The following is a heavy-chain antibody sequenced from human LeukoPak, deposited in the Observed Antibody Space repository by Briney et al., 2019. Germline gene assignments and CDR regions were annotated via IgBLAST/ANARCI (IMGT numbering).Heavy chain of an antibody. CDR1: GGTFSSYA. CDR3: ARDPQDDSGQTDY. Sequence: ASVKVSCKASGGTFSSYAISWVRQAPGQGLEWMGRIIPILGIANYAQKFQGRVTITADKSTSTAYMELSSLRSEDTAVYYCARDPQDDSGQTDYWGQGTLVTVSS. D-gene: IGHD3-10*01. CDR2: IIPILGIA. J-gene: IGHJ4*02. V-gene: IGHV1-69*04.